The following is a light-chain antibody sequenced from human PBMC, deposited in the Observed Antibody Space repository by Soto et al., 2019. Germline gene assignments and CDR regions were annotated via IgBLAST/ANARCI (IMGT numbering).Light chain of an antibody. CDR1: QSVLYSSNNKNY. CDR3: QQYYSTPLT. J-gene: IGKJ3*01. Sequence: DIVMTQSPDSLAVSLGERATINCKSSQSVLYSSNNKNYLAWYQQKPGQPPRLLIYWASTRESGVPDRFSGSGSGRDFTLTISSLQAEDVAAYYCQQYYSTPLTFGPGTKLDIK. CDR2: WAS. V-gene: IGKV4-1*01.